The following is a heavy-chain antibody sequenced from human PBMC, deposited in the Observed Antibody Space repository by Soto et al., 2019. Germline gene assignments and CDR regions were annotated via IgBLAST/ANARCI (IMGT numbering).Heavy chain of an antibody. Sequence: SETLSLTCAVYGVSFSGYYWSWIRQPPGKGLEWIGEINHSGSTNYNPSLKSRVTISVDTSKNQFSLKLSSVTAADTAVYYCARGRMIVVQLYNWFDPWGQGTLVTVS. CDR1: GVSFSGYY. CDR2: INHSGST. CDR3: ARGRMIVVQLYNWFDP. J-gene: IGHJ5*02. D-gene: IGHD3-22*01. V-gene: IGHV4-34*01.